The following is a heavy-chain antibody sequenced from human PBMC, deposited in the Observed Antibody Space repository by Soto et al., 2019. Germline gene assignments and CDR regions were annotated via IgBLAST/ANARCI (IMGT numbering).Heavy chain of an antibody. Sequence: TLYLRCAVSGDSSGCGAFSWGWIRQSTGKGLEWIGYISHLESTYFHPSFKSRLTMSIDRTRNQFSLKLSSVTAADMDVYYCARGGRYGPFDHWGQG. J-gene: IGHJ4*02. CDR1: GDSSGCGAFS. D-gene: IGHD1-26*01. CDR2: ISHLEST. V-gene: IGHV4-30-2*06. CDR3: ARGGRYGPFDH.